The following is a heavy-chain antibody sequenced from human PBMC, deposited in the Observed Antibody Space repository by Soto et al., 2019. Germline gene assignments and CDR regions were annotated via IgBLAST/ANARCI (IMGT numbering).Heavy chain of an antibody. V-gene: IGHV4-59*01. CDR1: CGSISSYY. CDR2: IYYSGST. Sequence: SSETLSLTCTVSCGSISSYYWSWIRQPPGKGLEWIGYIYYSGSTNYNPSLKSRVTISVDTSKNQFSLKLSSVTAADTAVYYCARGDFWSGYYNNYYYYMDVWGKGTTVTVSS. D-gene: IGHD3-3*01. CDR3: ARGDFWSGYYNNYYYYMDV. J-gene: IGHJ6*03.